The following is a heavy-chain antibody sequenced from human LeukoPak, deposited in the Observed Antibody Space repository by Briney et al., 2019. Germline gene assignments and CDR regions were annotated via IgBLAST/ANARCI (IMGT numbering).Heavy chain of an antibody. CDR1: GFTLSSYW. CDR2: INNDGVST. J-gene: IGHJ4*02. Sequence: PGGSLRLSCATSGFTLSSYWMHWVRQVPGKGLEWLSRINNDGVSTSYADSVKGRFTISRDNAKNTLYLRMNSLRAEDTAIYYCASRGMVDYWGQGTLVTVSS. CDR3: ASRGMVDY. D-gene: IGHD3-10*01. V-gene: IGHV3-74*01.